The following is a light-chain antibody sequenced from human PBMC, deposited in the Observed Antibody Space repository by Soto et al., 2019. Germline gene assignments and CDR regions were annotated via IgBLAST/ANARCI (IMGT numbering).Light chain of an antibody. CDR1: SSDVGDYNY. CDR2: GVS. Sequence: QSALTQPASVSGSPGQSITISCTGTSSDVGDYNYVSWYQQHPGKAPKLIIYGVSNRPSGISNRFSGSKSGNTASLTVSGLQAEDEADYYCSSYTATNTLVFGGGPQLTVL. CDR3: SSYTATNTLV. J-gene: IGLJ2*01. V-gene: IGLV2-14*01.